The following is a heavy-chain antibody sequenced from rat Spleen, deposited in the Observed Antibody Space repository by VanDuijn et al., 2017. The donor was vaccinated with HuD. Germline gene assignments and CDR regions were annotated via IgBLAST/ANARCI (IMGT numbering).Heavy chain of an antibody. CDR2: ITNTGGSI. D-gene: IGHD1-2*01. Sequence: EVQLVESGGGLVQPGRSLKLSCVASGFTFNNYWMSWIRQAPGKGLEWVASITNTGGSIYYPDSVKGRFTISRDNAKSTLYLQMDSLRSEDTATYYCERHSYGSYHPWYFDYWGQGVMVTVSS. V-gene: IGHV5-31*01. J-gene: IGHJ2*01. CDR3: ERHSYGSYHPWYFDY. CDR1: GFTFNNYW.